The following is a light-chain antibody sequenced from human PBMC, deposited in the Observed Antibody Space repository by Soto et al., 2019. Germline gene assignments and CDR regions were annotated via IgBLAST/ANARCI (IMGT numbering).Light chain of an antibody. J-gene: IGKJ4*02. CDR3: MQALQTPGT. CDR1: QSLLHSNGYDY. Sequence: DIVMTQSPLSLPVTPGEPASISCRSSQSLLHSNGYDYLDWYLQKPGQSPQLLIYLGSNRASGVPDRFSGSGSGTDCTLKISRVEAEYVGVYYCMQALQTPGTVGGGTKVEIK. V-gene: IGKV2-28*01. CDR2: LGS.